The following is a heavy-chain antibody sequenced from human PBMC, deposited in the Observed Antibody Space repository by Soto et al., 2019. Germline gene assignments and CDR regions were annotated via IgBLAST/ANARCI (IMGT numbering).Heavy chain of an antibody. Sequence: GGSLRLSCTASGFTFDNYWMTWVRQAPGKGLEWVAVIWYDGSNKYYADSVKGRFTISRDNSKNTLYLQMNSLRAEDTAVYYCARENQVATISIPDWFDPWGQGTLVTVSS. V-gene: IGHV3-33*08. CDR3: ARENQVATISIPDWFDP. J-gene: IGHJ5*02. D-gene: IGHD5-12*01. CDR1: GFTFDNYW. CDR2: IWYDGSNK.